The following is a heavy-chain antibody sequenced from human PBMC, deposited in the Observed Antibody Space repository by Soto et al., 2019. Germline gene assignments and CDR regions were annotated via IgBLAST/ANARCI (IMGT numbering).Heavy chain of an antibody. J-gene: IGHJ6*02. D-gene: IGHD4-4*01. CDR2: DNPRTGTT. V-gene: IGHV1-46*01. CDR3: AREDGGNYSFLDV. CDR1: GYTFSRFH. Sequence: HVQLVQSGAEVKNPGASVKVSCTASGYTFSRFHMHWLLQAPGQGLEWMGLDNPRTGTTTYGPKFQRRVTMTRDTSTGTVYMELRSLRSDDTALYYCAREDGGNYSFLDVWGQVTTVTVSS.